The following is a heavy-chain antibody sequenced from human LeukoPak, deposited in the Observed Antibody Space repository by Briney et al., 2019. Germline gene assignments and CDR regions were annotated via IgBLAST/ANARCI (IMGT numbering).Heavy chain of an antibody. CDR3: SKWNGYGDY. CDR1: GFSVSNSG. D-gene: IGHD1-1*01. CDR2: ISGGGANT. J-gene: IGHJ4*02. V-gene: IGHV3-23*01. Sequence: GGSLRLSCAASGFSVSNSGMSWVRQAPAKGLEWVAGISGGGANTHYADSVKGRFTISRDNSKNTLFLQMNSLRDEDTAIYYCSKWNGYGDYWGQGTLVTVSS.